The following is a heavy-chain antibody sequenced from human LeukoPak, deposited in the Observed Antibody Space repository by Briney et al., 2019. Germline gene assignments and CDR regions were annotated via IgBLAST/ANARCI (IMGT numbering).Heavy chain of an antibody. V-gene: IGHV4-59*08. Sequence: SETLSLTCTVSGGSISSYYWSWIRQPPGKGLEWIGYIYYSGSTNYNPSLKSRVTISVDTSKNQFSLKLSSVTAADTAVYYCARRSVKMGTKGGNWFDPWGQGTLVTVSS. CDR2: IYYSGST. CDR3: ARRSVKMGTKGGNWFDP. J-gene: IGHJ5*02. D-gene: IGHD2-8*01. CDR1: GGSISSYY.